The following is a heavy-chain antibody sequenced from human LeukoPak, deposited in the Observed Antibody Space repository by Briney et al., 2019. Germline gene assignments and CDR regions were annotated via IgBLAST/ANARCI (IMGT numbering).Heavy chain of an antibody. CDR2: IIPIFGTA. J-gene: IGHJ4*02. V-gene: IGHV1-69*13. CDR3: ARALRGYGSGSYYFDY. D-gene: IGHD3-10*01. CDR1: GGTFSGYA. Sequence: ASVKVSCKASGGTFSGYAISWVRQAPGQGLEWMGGIIPIFGTANYAQKFQGRVTITADESTSTAYMELSSLRSEDTAVYYCARALRGYGSGSYYFDYWGQGTLVTVSS.